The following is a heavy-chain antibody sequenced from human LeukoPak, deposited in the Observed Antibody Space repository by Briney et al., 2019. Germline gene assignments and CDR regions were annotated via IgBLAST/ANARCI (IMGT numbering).Heavy chain of an antibody. CDR1: GFTFSSSW. D-gene: IGHD3-3*01. CDR2: IKQDGSEK. J-gene: IGHJ3*02. V-gene: IGHV3-7*01. Sequence: PGGSLRLSCAASGFTFSSSWMSWVRQAPGKGLEWVANIKQDGSEKYYVDSVKGRFTISRDNAKNSLYLQMISLRAEDTAVYYCSAQGVFWSGYSAYDAFDIWGQGTMVTVSS. CDR3: SAQGVFWSGYSAYDAFDI.